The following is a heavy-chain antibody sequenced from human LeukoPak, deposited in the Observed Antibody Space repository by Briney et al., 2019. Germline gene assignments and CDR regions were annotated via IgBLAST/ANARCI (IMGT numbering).Heavy chain of an antibody. J-gene: IGHJ4*02. CDR3: ARAQEVTTAPYDY. CDR2: IYYSGST. D-gene: IGHD2-21*02. CDR1: GGSISSYY. Sequence: PSETLSLTCTVSGGSISSYYWSWIRQPPGKGLEWIGYIYYSGSTNYNPSLKSRVTISVDTSKNQFSLKLSSVTAADTAVYYCARAQEVTTAPYDYWGQGTLVTVSS. V-gene: IGHV4-59*01.